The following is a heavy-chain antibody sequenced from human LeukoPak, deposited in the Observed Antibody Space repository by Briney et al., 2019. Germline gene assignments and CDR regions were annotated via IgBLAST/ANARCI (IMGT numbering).Heavy chain of an antibody. CDR2: IDHDGRET. V-gene: IGHV3-7*03. CDR1: GFGFATFW. Sequence: GGSLRLSCAASGFGFATFWMTWVRLAPGKGLEWVANIDHDGRETHYLDSVKGRFTISRDNAKNVLYLQMNSLRVEDMAVYYCATDKTQDSGDSRFGHWGQGTPVTVSS. J-gene: IGHJ4*02. CDR3: ATDKTQDSGDSRFGH. D-gene: IGHD4-17*01.